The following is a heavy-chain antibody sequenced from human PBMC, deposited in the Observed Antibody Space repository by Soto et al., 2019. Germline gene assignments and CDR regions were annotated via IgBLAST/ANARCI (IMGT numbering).Heavy chain of an antibody. Sequence: VKVSCKASGYTFTSYYMHWVRQAPGQGLEWIGIINPSGGSTSYAQKFQGRVTMTRDTSTSTVYMELSSLRSEDTAVYYCARAGQPYDFWSGYPIPYGMDVWGQGTTVTVSS. CDR2: INPSGGST. D-gene: IGHD3-3*01. CDR1: GYTFTSYY. J-gene: IGHJ6*02. V-gene: IGHV1-46*01. CDR3: ARAGQPYDFWSGYPIPYGMDV.